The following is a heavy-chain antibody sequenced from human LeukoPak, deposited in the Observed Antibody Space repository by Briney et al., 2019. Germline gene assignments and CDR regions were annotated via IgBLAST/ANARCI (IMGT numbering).Heavy chain of an antibody. D-gene: IGHD4-17*01. Sequence: PSETLSFTCTVFGGTINNYYWSWIRQPPGKGLEWIGYIFYSGSTGYNPSLKSRVTISVDTSRNQFSLKLSSVTAADTAVYYCASDLSTVTAGNWFDPWGQGTLVTVSS. V-gene: IGHV4-59*01. J-gene: IGHJ5*02. CDR1: GGTINNYY. CDR3: ASDLSTVTAGNWFDP. CDR2: IFYSGST.